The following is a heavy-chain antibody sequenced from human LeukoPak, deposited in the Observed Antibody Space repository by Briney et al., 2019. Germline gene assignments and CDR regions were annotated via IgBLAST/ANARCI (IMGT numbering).Heavy chain of an antibody. D-gene: IGHD3-22*01. J-gene: IGHJ4*02. Sequence: SVKVSCKASGGTFSSYGISWVRQAPGQGLEWMGGIIPIFGTANYAQKFQGRVTITTDESTSTAYMELSSLRSEDTAVYYCARESDSPAGYDSSGYYGYWGQGTLVTVSS. CDR3: ARESDSPAGYDSSGYYGY. CDR2: IIPIFGTA. V-gene: IGHV1-69*05. CDR1: GGTFSSYG.